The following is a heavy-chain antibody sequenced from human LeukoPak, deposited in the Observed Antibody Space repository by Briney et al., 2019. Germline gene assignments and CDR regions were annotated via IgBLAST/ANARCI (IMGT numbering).Heavy chain of an antibody. D-gene: IGHD3-16*01. CDR3: AKDGAGRHYFDY. CDR2: ISYDGSNK. J-gene: IGHJ4*02. CDR1: GFTFSSYG. V-gene: IGHV3-30*18. Sequence: GGSLRLSCAASGFTFSSYGMHWVRQAPGKGLEWVAVISYDGSNKYYADSVKGRFTISRDNSKNTLYLQMNSLRDEDTAVYYCAKDGAGRHYFDYWGQGTLVTVSS.